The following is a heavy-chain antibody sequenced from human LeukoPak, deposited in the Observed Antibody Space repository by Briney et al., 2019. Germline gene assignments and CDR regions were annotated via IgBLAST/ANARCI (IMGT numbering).Heavy chain of an antibody. V-gene: IGHV3-74*01. Sequence: GGFLRLSCAASGFTFSSYWMHWVRQAPGKGLVWVSRINSDGSSTSYADSVKGRFTISRDNAKNTLYLQMNSLRAEDTAVYYCAKDRCSNGVGCYYYYMDVWGKGTTVTISS. CDR2: INSDGSST. CDR3: AKDRCSNGVGCYYYYMDV. J-gene: IGHJ6*03. CDR1: GFTFSSYW. D-gene: IGHD2-8*01.